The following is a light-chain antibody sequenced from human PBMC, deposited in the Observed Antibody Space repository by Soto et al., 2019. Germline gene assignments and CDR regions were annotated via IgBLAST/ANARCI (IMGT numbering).Light chain of an antibody. J-gene: IGKJ1*01. V-gene: IGKV1-5*01. Sequence: DIQMTQSPSSLSASVGDRVTLACRASQSISSYLNWYQQKPGKPPKILIYAASSLQSGVPSRFSGSGSGTEFTLTISSLQPDDFATYYCQHYKSYSEAFGQGTKVDIK. CDR1: QSISSY. CDR2: AAS. CDR3: QHYKSYSEA.